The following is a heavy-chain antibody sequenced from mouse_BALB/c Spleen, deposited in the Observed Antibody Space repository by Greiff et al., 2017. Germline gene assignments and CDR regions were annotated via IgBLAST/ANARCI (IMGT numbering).Heavy chain of an antibody. J-gene: IGHJ1*01. CDR1: GYSFTSYY. CDR2: IDPFNGGT. V-gene: IGHV1S135*01. D-gene: IGHD1-1*01. CDR3: AVLLAEYFDV. Sequence: VQLQQSGPELMKPGASVKISCKASGYSFTSYYMHWVKQSHGKSLEWIGYIDPFNGGTSYNQKFKGKATLTVDKSSSTAYMHLSSLTSEDSAVYYCAVLLAEYFDVWGAGTTVTVSS.